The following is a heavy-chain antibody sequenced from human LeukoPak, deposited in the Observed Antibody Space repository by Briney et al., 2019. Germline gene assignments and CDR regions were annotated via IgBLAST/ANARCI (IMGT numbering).Heavy chain of an antibody. D-gene: IGHD1-26*01. CDR3: AKDLGNWELLSYFDY. CDR1: GFTFSSYG. V-gene: IGHV3-30*18. Sequence: PGGSLRLSCAAYGFTFSSYGMHWVRQAPGKGLEWVAVISYDGSNKYYADSVKGRFTISRDNSKNTLYLQMNSLRAEDTAVYYCAKDLGNWELLSYFDYWGQGTLVTVSS. CDR2: ISYDGSNK. J-gene: IGHJ4*02.